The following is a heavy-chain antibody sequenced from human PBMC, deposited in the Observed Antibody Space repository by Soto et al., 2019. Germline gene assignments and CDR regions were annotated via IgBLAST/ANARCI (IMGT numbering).Heavy chain of an antibody. Sequence: SETLSLTCTVSGGSISSYYWSWIRQPPGKGLEWIGYIYYSGSTNYNPSLKSRVTISVDTSKNQFSLKLSSVTAADTAVYYCARAWGLYFDFWARGILVTVS. V-gene: IGHV4-59*01. CDR2: IYYSGST. D-gene: IGHD1-26*01. J-gene: IGHJ4*02. CDR3: ARAWGLYFDF. CDR1: GGSISSYY.